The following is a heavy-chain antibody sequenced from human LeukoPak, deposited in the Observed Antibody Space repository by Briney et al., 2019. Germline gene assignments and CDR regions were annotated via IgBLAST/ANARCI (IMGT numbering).Heavy chain of an antibody. CDR2: IIPILGIA. D-gene: IGHD6-13*01. CDR1: GGTFSSYA. J-gene: IGHJ4*02. Sequence: SVKVSCKASGGTFSSYAISWVRQAPGQGLEWMGRIIPILGIANYALKFQGRVTITADKSTSTAYMELSSLRSEDTAVYYCAREQQLTQFDYWGQGTLVTVSS. V-gene: IGHV1-69*04. CDR3: AREQQLTQFDY.